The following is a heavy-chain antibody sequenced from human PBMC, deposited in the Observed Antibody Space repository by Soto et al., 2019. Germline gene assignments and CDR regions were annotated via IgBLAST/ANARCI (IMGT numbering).Heavy chain of an antibody. CDR2: ISSSGNT. D-gene: IGHD3-10*01. CDR1: DGSISNFY. V-gene: IGHV4-59*01. J-gene: IGHJ4*02. Sequence: SETLSLTCTVSDGSISNFYWSWIRQPPGKGLEWIGYISSSGNTNYNPSLKSRVSISVDTSKNQFSLNLTSVTAADTAVYYCARAPMVPTRSYFDSWGQGTPVTVS. CDR3: ARAPMVPTRSYFDS.